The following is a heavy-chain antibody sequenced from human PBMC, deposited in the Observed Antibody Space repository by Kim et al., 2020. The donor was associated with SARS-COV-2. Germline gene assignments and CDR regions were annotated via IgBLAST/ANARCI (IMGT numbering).Heavy chain of an antibody. J-gene: IGHJ6*02. CDR2: INPSGGST. D-gene: IGHD3-10*01. CDR1: GYTFTSYY. Sequence: ASVKVSCKASGYTFTSYYMHWVRQAPGQGLEWMGIINPSGGSTSYAQKFQGRVTMTRDTSTSTVYMELSSLRSEDTAVYYCARVRASIRGVRVGRSYYYYGMDVWGQGTTVTVSS. CDR3: ARVRASIRGVRVGRSYYYYGMDV. V-gene: IGHV1-46*01.